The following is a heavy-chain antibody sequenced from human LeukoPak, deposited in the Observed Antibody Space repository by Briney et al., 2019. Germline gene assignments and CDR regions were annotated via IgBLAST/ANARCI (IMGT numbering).Heavy chain of an antibody. Sequence: GASVKVSCKASGYTFTGYYMHWVRQAPGQGLEWMGWINPNSGGTNYARKFQGRVTMTRDTSISTAYMELSRLRSDDTAVYYCASNTGYCSSTSCHLLFHYWGQGTLVTVSS. CDR3: ASNTGYCSSTSCHLLFHY. CDR1: GYTFTGYY. V-gene: IGHV1-2*02. CDR2: INPNSGGT. D-gene: IGHD2-2*01. J-gene: IGHJ4*02.